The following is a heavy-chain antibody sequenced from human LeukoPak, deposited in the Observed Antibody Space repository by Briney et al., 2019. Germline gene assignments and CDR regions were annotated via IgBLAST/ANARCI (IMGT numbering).Heavy chain of an antibody. D-gene: IGHD6-19*01. CDR1: GGSFSSYY. J-gene: IGHJ4*02. CDR2: INHSGSA. Sequence: SETLSLTCAVYGGSFSSYYRSWIRQPPGKGLEWIGEINHSGSAKYSPSLESRVTISVDTSKNQVSLNLRSVSAADTAVYYCARVWIAVAIDYWGQGTLVTVSS. V-gene: IGHV4-34*01. CDR3: ARVWIAVAIDY.